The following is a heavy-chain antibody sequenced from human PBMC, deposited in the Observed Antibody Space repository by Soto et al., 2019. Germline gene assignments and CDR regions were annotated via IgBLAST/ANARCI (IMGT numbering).Heavy chain of an antibody. CDR3: ARDPEPRVRYDSSGYYYGLDYYYYGMDV. Sequence: GGSLRLSCAASGFTFSSYWMHWVRQAPGKGLVWVSRINSDGSSTSYADSVKGRFTISRDNAKNTLYLQMNSLRAEDTAVYYCARDPEPRVRYDSSGYYYGLDYYYYGMDVWGQGTTVTVSS. J-gene: IGHJ6*02. D-gene: IGHD3-22*01. V-gene: IGHV3-74*01. CDR2: INSDGSST. CDR1: GFTFSSYW.